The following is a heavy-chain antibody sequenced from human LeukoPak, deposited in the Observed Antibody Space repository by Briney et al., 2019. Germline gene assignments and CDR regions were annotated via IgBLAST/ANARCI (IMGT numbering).Heavy chain of an antibody. CDR1: GFTFSSYA. CDR3: ARDTGPQGVEYFQH. J-gene: IGHJ1*01. Sequence: GSLRLSCAASGFTFSSYAMHWVRQAPGKGLEWVAVISYDGSNKYYADSVKGRFTISRDNSKNTLYLQMNSLRAEDTAVYYCARDTGPQGVEYFQHWGQGTLVTVSS. CDR2: ISYDGSNK. D-gene: IGHD3-10*01. V-gene: IGHV3-30-3*01.